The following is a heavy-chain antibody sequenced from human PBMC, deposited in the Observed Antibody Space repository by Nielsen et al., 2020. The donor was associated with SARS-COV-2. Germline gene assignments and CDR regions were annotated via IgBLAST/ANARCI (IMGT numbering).Heavy chain of an antibody. V-gene: IGHV4-4*02. J-gene: IGHJ4*02. CDR2: VSHSGSI. CDR1: GGSVSSNDW. D-gene: IGHD2-15*01. CDR3: ARDVRSGPYVDS. Sequence: GSLRLSCAVSGGSVSSNDWWTWVRPSPGKGLEWIGEVSHSGSINYNPSLKSRVTLSMDKSKRQFSLELHSVTAADTAIYYCARDVRSGPYVDSWGQGTLVTVSS.